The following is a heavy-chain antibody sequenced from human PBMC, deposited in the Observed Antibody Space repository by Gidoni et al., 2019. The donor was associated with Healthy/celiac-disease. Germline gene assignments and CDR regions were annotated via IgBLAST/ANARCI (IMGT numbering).Heavy chain of an antibody. Sequence: QVTLKESGPVLVKPTETVTLTCNVSGFSLSNARMGVSWIRQPPGKALEWLAHIFSNDEKSYSTSLMSRLTISKDTSKSQVVLTMTNMDTVDTATYCGARTRRDGYRLYYFDYWGQGTLVTVSS. J-gene: IGHJ4*02. CDR3: ARTRRDGYRLYYFDY. D-gene: IGHD5-12*01. CDR2: IFSNDEK. V-gene: IGHV2-26*01. CDR1: GFSLSNARMG.